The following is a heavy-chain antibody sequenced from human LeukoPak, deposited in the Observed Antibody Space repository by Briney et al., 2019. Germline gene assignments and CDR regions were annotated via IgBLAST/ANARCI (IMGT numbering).Heavy chain of an antibody. D-gene: IGHD2-21*02. CDR2: MNPNSGNT. CDR1: GYTFTSYD. CDR3: ARDRPICGGDCYSPVYYYYGMDV. V-gene: IGHV1-8*01. J-gene: IGHJ6*02. Sequence: GASVKVSCKASGYTFTSYDINWVRQATGQGLEWMGWMNPNSGNTGYAQKFQGRVTMTRNTSISTAYMELSSLRSDDTAVYYCARDRPICGGDCYSPVYYYYGMDVWGQGTTVTVSS.